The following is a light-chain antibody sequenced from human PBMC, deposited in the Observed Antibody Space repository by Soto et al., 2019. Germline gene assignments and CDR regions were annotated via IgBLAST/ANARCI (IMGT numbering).Light chain of an antibody. CDR3: QQRGAT. V-gene: IGKV3-11*01. CDR2: DAS. Sequence: EIVLTQSPATLSLSPGERATPSCRASQSVSSYLAWYQQKPGQAPRLLIYDASNRATGIPARFSGSGSGTDFTLTISSLGPEDFAVYYCQQRGATFGQGTKVDIK. J-gene: IGKJ1*01. CDR1: QSVSSY.